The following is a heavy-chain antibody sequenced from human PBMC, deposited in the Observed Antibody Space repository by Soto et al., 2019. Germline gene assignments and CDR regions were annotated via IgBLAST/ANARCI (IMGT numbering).Heavy chain of an antibody. J-gene: IGHJ4*02. CDR1: GGSISSGDYY. CDR2: IYYSGST. D-gene: IGHD1-26*01. V-gene: IGHV4-30-4*01. Sequence: SETLSLTCTGSGGSISSGDYYWSWIRQPPGKGLEWIGYIYYSGSTYYNPSLKSRVTISVDTSKNQFSLKLSSVTAADTAVYYCARDRGIDHFDYWGQGTLVTVSS. CDR3: ARDRGIDHFDY.